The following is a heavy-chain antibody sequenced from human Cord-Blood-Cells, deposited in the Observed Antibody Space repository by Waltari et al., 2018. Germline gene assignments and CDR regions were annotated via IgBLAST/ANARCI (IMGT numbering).Heavy chain of an antibody. CDR3: ARGVYDFWSGYYYYYYYMDV. V-gene: IGHV1-2*02. CDR2: INPNSGGT. CDR1: GYTFTGYY. Sequence: QVQLVQSGAEVKKPGASVKVSCKASGYTFTGYYMHWVRQAPGQGLEWMGWINPNSGGTNYAQKFQCRVTMTRDTSISTAYMELSRLRSDDTAVYYCARGVYDFWSGYYYYYYYMDVWGKGTTVTVSS. D-gene: IGHD3-3*01. J-gene: IGHJ6*03.